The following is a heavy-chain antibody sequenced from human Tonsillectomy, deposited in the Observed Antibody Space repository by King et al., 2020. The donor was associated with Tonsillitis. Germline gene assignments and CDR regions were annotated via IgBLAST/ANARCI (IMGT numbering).Heavy chain of an antibody. Sequence: VQLVESGGGLVQPGGSLRLSCAASGFTFSSYAMSWVRQAPGKGQEWVSSISFSGESTYYADSVKGRFTISRDNSKNTLYLQMTSLRAEDTAVYYCEKDLKGRAGAGSRGFYYYYMDVWGKGPTVTVSS. J-gene: IGHJ6*03. CDR2: ISFSGEST. D-gene: IGHD6-19*01. CDR3: EKDLKGRAGAGSRGFYYYYMDV. CDR1: GFTFSSYA. V-gene: IGHV3-23*04.